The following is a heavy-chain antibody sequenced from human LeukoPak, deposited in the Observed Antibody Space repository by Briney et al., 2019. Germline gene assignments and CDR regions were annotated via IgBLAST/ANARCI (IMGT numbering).Heavy chain of an antibody. CDR2: ISSSGGST. Sequence: GGSLRLSCAASGFTFSTYAMSWVRQAPGKGLEWVSTISSSGGSTYYADSVKGRFTISRDNSKNTLYLQMNSLRAEDTALYYCAKDVHSSSWYVASDMWGQGTMVTVSS. D-gene: IGHD6-13*01. J-gene: IGHJ3*02. V-gene: IGHV3-23*01. CDR3: AKDVHSSSWYVASDM. CDR1: GFTFSTYA.